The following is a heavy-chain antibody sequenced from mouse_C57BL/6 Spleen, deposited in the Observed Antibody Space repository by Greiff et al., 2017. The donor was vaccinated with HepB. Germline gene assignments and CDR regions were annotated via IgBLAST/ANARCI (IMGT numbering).Heavy chain of an antibody. V-gene: IGHV1-42*01. D-gene: IGHD1-1*01. CDR2: INPSTGGT. Sequence: VQLQQSGPELVKPGASVKISCKASGYSFTGYYMNWVKQSPEKSLEWIGEINPSTGGTTYNQKFKAKATLTVDKSSSTAYMQLKSLTYEDSAVYYCARNGGSSVHYYAMDYWGQGTSVTVSS. CDR3: ARNGGSSVHYYAMDY. J-gene: IGHJ4*01. CDR1: GYSFTGYY.